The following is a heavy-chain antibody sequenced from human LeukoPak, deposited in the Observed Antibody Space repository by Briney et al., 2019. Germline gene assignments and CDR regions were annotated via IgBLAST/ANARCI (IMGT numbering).Heavy chain of an antibody. CDR2: INHSGST. V-gene: IGHV4-34*01. Sequence: SETLSLTCAVYGGSFSGYYWSWIRQPPGKGLEWIGEINHSGSTNYNPSLKSRVTISVDTSKNQFSLKLSSVTAADTAVYYCARRAQWPVRPRYFDYWGQGTLVTVSS. CDR3: ARRAQWPVRPRYFDY. J-gene: IGHJ4*02. CDR1: GGSFSGYY. D-gene: IGHD6-19*01.